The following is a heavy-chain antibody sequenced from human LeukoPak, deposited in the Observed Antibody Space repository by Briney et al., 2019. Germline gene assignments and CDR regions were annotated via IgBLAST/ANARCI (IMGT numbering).Heavy chain of an antibody. J-gene: IGHJ3*02. CDR3: ARRGYCSGGTCFSNAFDI. Sequence: GEPLKISCKGSGYSFTNYWFAWVRQMPGKGQEWMGIIYPGDSDTRYSPSFQGQVTISADKSISTAYLQWNSLKASDTAMYYCARRGYCSGGTCFSNAFDIWGQGTMVTVSS. CDR1: GYSFTNYW. V-gene: IGHV5-51*01. D-gene: IGHD2-15*01. CDR2: IYPGDSDT.